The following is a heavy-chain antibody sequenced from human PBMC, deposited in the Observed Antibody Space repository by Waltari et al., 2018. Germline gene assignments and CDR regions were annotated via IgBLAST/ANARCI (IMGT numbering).Heavy chain of an antibody. CDR1: GASITSSHYH. CDR3: ARTFMVRTIRSRGWFDP. Sequence: QLHLQESGPRLVKPSETLSLTCSVSGASITSSHYHWAWIRQPPGKGRVWIGSVYYTGSTYYKASLKSRVTISVDTSKNYFSLSLTSVTATDTAIYFCARTFMVRTIRSRGWFDPWGQGTLVTVSS. CDR2: VYYTGST. V-gene: IGHV4-39*02. J-gene: IGHJ5*02. D-gene: IGHD3-10*01.